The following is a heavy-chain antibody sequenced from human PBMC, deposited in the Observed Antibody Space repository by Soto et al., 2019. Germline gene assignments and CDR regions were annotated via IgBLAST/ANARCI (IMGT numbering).Heavy chain of an antibody. J-gene: IGHJ3*02. CDR2: MNPNSGNT. V-gene: IGHV1-8*01. CDR3: ARGTYYYDSSLSAFDI. D-gene: IGHD3-22*01. Sequence: ASVKVSCKASGYTFTSYDINWVRQATEQGLEWMGWMNPNSGNTGYAQKFQGRVTMTRNTSISTAYMELSSLRSEDTAVYYCARGTYYYDSSLSAFDIWGQGTMVTVSS. CDR1: GYTFTSYD.